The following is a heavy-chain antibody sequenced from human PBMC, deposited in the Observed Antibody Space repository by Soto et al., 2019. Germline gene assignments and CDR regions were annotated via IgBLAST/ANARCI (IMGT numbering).Heavy chain of an antibody. D-gene: IGHD3-10*01. CDR2: IRSQPYGGTT. CDR1: GFPFANFL. V-gene: IGHV3-49*03. Sequence: GGSLRLSCITTGFPFANFLMSWFRQAPGKGLEWVGFIRSQPYGGTTQYAPSVSGRFIISRDDSKGILYLQMNSLTTEDSGVYYCIGSFPFWGQGTLVTVSS. CDR3: IGSFPF. J-gene: IGHJ4*02.